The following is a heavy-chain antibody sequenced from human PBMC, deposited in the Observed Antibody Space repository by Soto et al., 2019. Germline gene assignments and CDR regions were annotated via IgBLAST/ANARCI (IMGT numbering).Heavy chain of an antibody. CDR1: GYIFRNYG. CDR3: ARDEVPASNWLDP. D-gene: IGHD2-2*01. CDR2: ISGYNGNT. J-gene: IGHJ5*02. Sequence: ASVKVSCKASGYIFRNYGITWVRQAPGQGLEWMGWISGYNGNTNYAQNLQGRVTMTTDTSTSTAYMELRSLRPDDTAVYYCARDEVPASNWLDPWGQGTLVTVSS. V-gene: IGHV1-18*01.